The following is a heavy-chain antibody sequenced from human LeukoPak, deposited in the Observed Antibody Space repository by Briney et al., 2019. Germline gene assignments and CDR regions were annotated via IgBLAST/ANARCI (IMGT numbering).Heavy chain of an antibody. Sequence: GASVKVSCKASGYIFTNYGISWVRQAPGQGLELMGWIAGYNGYPRYEQRFQGRVTMTRNTSISTAYMELSSLRSEDTAVYYCARSRGRGIQPLNWFDPWGQGTLVTVSS. D-gene: IGHD5-18*01. CDR1: GYIFTNYG. V-gene: IGHV1-18*01. J-gene: IGHJ5*02. CDR3: ARSRGRGIQPLNWFDP. CDR2: IAGYNGYP.